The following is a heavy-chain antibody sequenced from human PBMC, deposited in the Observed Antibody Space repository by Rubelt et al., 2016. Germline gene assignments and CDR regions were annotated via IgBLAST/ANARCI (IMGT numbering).Heavy chain of an antibody. CDR3: VKGPSSWYPLVGS. V-gene: IGHV3-9*01. Sequence: SGQPGRSLRLSCTASGFIFGDYAMHWVRQSPGKGLEWVSGITWNSRSIDYADSVKGRFTISRDNAKNSLSLQLNSLRPEDTALYYCVKGPSSWYPLVGSWGQGTLVTVSS. D-gene: IGHD6-13*01. J-gene: IGHJ4*02. CDR2: ITWNSRSI. CDR1: GFIFGDYA.